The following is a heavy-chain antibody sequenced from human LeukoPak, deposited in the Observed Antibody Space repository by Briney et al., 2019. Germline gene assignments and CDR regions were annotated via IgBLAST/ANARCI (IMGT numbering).Heavy chain of an antibody. J-gene: IGHJ3*02. D-gene: IGHD2/OR15-2a*01. V-gene: IGHV4-34*01. CDR1: GFTFSSYA. CDR3: ARGRKNIVVVRVAFDI. Sequence: GSLRLSCAASGFTFSSYAMSWIRQPPGKGLEWIGEINHSGSTNYNPSLKSRVTISVDTSKNQFSLKLSSVTAADTAVYYCARGRKNIVVVRVAFDIWGQGTMVTVSS. CDR2: INHSGST.